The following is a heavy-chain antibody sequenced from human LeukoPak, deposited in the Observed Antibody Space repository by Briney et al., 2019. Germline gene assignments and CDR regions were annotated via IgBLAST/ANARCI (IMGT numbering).Heavy chain of an antibody. J-gene: IGHJ5*02. CDR3: ARGGGQQLVGYNWFDP. D-gene: IGHD6-13*01. CDR2: IIPILGIA. V-gene: IGHV1-69*04. Sequence: ASVKVSCKASGGTFSSYAISWVRQAPGQGLEWLGRIIPILGIANYAQKFQGRVTITADKSTSTAYMELSSLRSEDTAVYYCARGGGQQLVGYNWFDPWGQGTLVTVSS. CDR1: GGTFSSYA.